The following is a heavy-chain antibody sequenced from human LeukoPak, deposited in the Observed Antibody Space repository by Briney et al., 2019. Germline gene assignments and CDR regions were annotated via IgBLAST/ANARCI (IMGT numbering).Heavy chain of an antibody. CDR2: ISGGST. D-gene: IGHD4-17*01. Sequence: GGSLRLSCAASGFTVSNEMSWVRQAPGKGLEWVSSISGGSTYYADSRKGRFTISRDNSKNTVYLQMGSLRAEDMAVYYCARESALGPYGDYVTAFDIWGQGTMVTVSS. J-gene: IGHJ3*02. CDR3: ARESALGPYGDYVTAFDI. V-gene: IGHV3-38-3*01. CDR1: GFTVSNE.